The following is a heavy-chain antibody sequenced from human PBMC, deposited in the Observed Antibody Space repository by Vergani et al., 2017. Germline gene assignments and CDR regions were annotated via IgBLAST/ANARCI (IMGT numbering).Heavy chain of an antibody. CDR1: GVSSNTYG. D-gene: IGHD2-2*01. J-gene: IGHJ6*02. V-gene: IGHV3-30*02. CDR3: ARYQSDSPNYGMDV. Sequence: QVQLVETGGGVVQPGGSLRLYCATSGVSSNTYGAHWVRQAPGKGLECVAFIGYDGRIKYNVDSVKGRFTISRDTSKKTLSLQMRSLRADDTAVYYCARYQSDSPNYGMDVWGQXP. CDR2: IGYDGRIK.